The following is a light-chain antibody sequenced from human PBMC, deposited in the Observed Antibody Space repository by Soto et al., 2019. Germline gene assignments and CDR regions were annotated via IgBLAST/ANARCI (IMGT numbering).Light chain of an antibody. Sequence: QLVLTQSPSASASLGASVKLTCTLSSGHSSYAIAWHQQQPEKGPRYLMKLNSDGSHSQGDGIPDRFSGSSSGAERYLTISSLQSEDEADYYCQTWGTDVVFGGGTKLTVL. CDR2: LNSDGSH. CDR3: QTWGTDVV. V-gene: IGLV4-69*01. J-gene: IGLJ2*01. CDR1: SGHSSYA.